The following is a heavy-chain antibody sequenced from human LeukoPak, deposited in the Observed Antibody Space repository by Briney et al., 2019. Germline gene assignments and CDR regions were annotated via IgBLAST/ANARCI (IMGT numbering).Heavy chain of an antibody. D-gene: IGHD1-7*01. CDR1: GGPFSGYY. Sequence: SETLSLTCAVYGGPFSGYYWSWIRQPPGKGLEWIGEINHSGSTNYNPSLKSRVTISVDTSKNQFSLKLSSVTAADTAVYYCARGRTGTTLYYWGQGTLVTVSS. CDR3: ARGRTGTTLYY. J-gene: IGHJ4*02. V-gene: IGHV4-34*01. CDR2: INHSGST.